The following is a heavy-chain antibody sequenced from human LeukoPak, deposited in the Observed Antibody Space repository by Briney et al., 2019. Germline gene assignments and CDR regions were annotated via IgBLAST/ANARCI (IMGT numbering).Heavy chain of an antibody. J-gene: IGHJ4*02. V-gene: IGHV1-2*02. D-gene: IGHD1-26*01. CDR1: GYIFSDYY. Sequence: ASVKVSFKASGYIFSDYYIHWVRQAPGQGLEWMGWMNPNSGGTDYAQKFQGRVTMTRDTSIITAYMELSRLTSDDTAMYYCARVIGAGSYASKYWGQGTLVTVSS. CDR2: MNPNSGGT. CDR3: ARVIGAGSYASKY.